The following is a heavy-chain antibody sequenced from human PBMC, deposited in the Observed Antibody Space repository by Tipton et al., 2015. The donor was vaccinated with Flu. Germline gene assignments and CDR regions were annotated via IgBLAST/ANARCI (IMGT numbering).Heavy chain of an antibody. V-gene: IGHV3-11*01. D-gene: IGHD3-22*01. CDR3: ARDVDYYDSSGYNY. J-gene: IGHJ4*02. Sequence: CAASGFTFSDYYMSWIRQAPGKGLEWVSYISSSGSTIYYADSVKGRFTISRDNAKNSLYLQMNSLRAEDTAVYYCARDVDYYDSSGYNYWGQGTLVTVSS. CDR2: ISSSGSTI. CDR1: GFTFSDYY.